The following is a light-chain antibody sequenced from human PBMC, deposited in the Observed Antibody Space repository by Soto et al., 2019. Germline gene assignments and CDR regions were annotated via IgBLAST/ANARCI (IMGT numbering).Light chain of an antibody. CDR1: TSDVGNHNP. CDR2: EDN. V-gene: IGLV2-23*01. J-gene: IGLJ3*02. CDR3: CSFSGSRNSVV. Sequence: QSVLTQPASVSGSPGQSITISCTGATSDVGNHNPVSWFQQHPGRAPKTLIYEDNKRPSGISSRFSGSRSGSTASLTISGLQAEDEASDYCCSFSGSRNSVVFGGGTKLTVL.